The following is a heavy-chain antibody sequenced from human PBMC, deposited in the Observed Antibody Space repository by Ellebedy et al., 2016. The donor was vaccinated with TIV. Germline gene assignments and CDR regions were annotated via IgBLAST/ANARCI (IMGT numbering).Heavy chain of an antibody. D-gene: IGHD3-22*01. CDR3: ARGAPPARYYYDSSGYYM. V-gene: IGHV3-11*01. CDR2: ISGSGSTI. J-gene: IGHJ4*02. Sequence: GESLKISCAASGFTFSDYYMSWIRQAPGKGLEWVSYISGSGSTIYYADSVKGRFTISRDNAKNSLYLQMNSLRAEDTAVYYCARGAPPARYYYDSSGYYMWGQGTLVTVSS. CDR1: GFTFSDYY.